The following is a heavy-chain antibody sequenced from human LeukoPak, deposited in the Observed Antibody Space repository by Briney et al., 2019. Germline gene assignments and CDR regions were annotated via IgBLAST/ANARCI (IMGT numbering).Heavy chain of an antibody. V-gene: IGHV1-69*05. CDR3: ARGVLGRSHRSMDV. CDR2: IIPPFGTG. D-gene: IGHD3-10*01. Sequence: SVKVSCKPSGGTFTSYGISWVRQAPGQGLEWMGGIIPPFGTGNYAQKFQGTVTITMDESTSTAYMEVSSLGSEDTAVYFCARGVLGRSHRSMDVWGKGTTVTVSS. CDR1: GGTFTSYG. J-gene: IGHJ6*03.